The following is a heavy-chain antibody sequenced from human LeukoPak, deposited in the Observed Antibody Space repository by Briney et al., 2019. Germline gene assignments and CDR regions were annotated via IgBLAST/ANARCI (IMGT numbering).Heavy chain of an antibody. D-gene: IGHD5-18*01. CDR2: INYSGST. V-gene: IGHV4-59*01. CDR3: ARGTAMANDAFDI. CDR1: GGSISNYY. Sequence: PSETLSLTCTVSGGSISNYYWSWIRQPPGKGLEWIAYINYSGSTNYNPSLKSRVTISVDTSKNHFSLTLSSVTAADTAVYYCARGTAMANDAFDIWGQGTMVTVSS. J-gene: IGHJ3*02.